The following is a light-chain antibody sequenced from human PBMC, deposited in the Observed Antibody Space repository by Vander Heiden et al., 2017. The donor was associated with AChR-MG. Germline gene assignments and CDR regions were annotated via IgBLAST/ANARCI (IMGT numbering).Light chain of an antibody. CDR1: QGIRNY. J-gene: IGKJ3*01. CDR2: AAS. Sequence: LSLTQSPSSLSASVGHTVTTPCRPSQGIRNYLAWYRQKPGKVPGLLIYAASTLQSGVPSRFSGSGSGTDFSLTIISLQPEDVATYYCQKYNSAPFTFGPGTKVDLK. V-gene: IGKV1-27*01. CDR3: QKYNSAPFT.